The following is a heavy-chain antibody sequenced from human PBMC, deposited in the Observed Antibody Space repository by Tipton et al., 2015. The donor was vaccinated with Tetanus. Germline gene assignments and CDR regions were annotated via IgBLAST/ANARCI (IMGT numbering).Heavy chain of an antibody. J-gene: IGHJ1*01. CDR1: GYAFNSYD. D-gene: IGHD6-25*01. CDR2: MDPNSGHA. Sequence: QSGPEVKKPGASVKVSCKAFGYAFNSYDLNWVRQATGQGLEWLGYMDPNSGHAAYAQKFQGRVTMTRNISITTAFMELKSLRSDDTAVYYCARGAAAGMQGLDNWGQGTLVTVSS. V-gene: IGHV1-8*01. CDR3: ARGAAAGMQGLDN.